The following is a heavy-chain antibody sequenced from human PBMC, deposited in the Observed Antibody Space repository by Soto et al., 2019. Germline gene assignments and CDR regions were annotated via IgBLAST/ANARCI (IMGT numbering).Heavy chain of an antibody. CDR2: IFYTGKT. D-gene: IGHD2-15*01. Sequence: SETLSLTCSVSAGSISNYHWSWIRQPPGKGLEWIGYIFYTGKTNYNPSLKSRVTISLDTSKNQFSLRLDSVTAADTAVYYCARVLEVAGGFDPWGQGTLVTVSS. J-gene: IGHJ5*02. V-gene: IGHV4-59*01. CDR3: ARVLEVAGGFDP. CDR1: AGSISNYH.